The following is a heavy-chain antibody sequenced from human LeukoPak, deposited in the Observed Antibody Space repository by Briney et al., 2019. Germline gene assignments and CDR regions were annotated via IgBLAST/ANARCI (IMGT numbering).Heavy chain of an antibody. CDR3: AILSGGYYVFDY. Sequence: GASVKVSCKASGYTFTGYYMHWVRQAPGQGLEWMGRINPNSGGTNYAQKFQGRVTMTRDTSISTAYMELSRLRSDDTAVYYCAILSGGYYVFDYWGQGTLVTVSS. J-gene: IGHJ4*02. CDR2: INPNSGGT. CDR1: GYTFTGYY. D-gene: IGHD1-26*01. V-gene: IGHV1-2*06.